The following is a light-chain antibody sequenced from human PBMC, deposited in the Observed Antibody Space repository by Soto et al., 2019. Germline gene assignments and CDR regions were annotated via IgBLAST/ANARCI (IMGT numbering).Light chain of an antibody. Sequence: DIVMTQSPDSLAVSLGERATINCKSSQTVLHGSNYLAWYQQKPGQPPKLLIYWASTRESGVPDRFSGCGSGTDFTLTISSLQAEDVAVYYCQQYYTTPVTFGQGTKVEIK. CDR2: WAS. CDR1: QTVLHGSNY. V-gene: IGKV4-1*01. CDR3: QQYYTTPVT. J-gene: IGKJ1*01.